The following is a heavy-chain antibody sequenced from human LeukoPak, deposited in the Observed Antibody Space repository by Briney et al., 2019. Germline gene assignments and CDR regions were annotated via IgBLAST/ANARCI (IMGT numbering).Heavy chain of an antibody. CDR3: ARQASDNDAFDI. J-gene: IGHJ3*02. V-gene: IGHV1-2*02. Sequence: GASVKVSCKASGHTFTGYYMHWVRQAPGQGLEWMGWINPNSGGTNYAQKFQGRVTMTRDTSISTAYMELSRLRSDDTAVYYCARQASDNDAFDIWGQGTMVTVSS. CDR1: GHTFTGYY. CDR2: INPNSGGT. D-gene: IGHD2-15*01.